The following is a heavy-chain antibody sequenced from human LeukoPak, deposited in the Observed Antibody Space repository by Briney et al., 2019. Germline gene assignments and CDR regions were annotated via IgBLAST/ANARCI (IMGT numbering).Heavy chain of an antibody. Sequence: GGSLRLSCAASGFTFDNYAMHWVRQAPGKGLEWVSRISWNSGNIGYADSVKGRFTISRDNAKNSLYLQMNSLRAEDTALYYCAKDRRGGYSYGYDYWGQGTLVTVSS. J-gene: IGHJ4*02. D-gene: IGHD5-18*01. CDR1: GFTFDNYA. CDR3: AKDRRGGYSYGYDY. CDR2: ISWNSGNI. V-gene: IGHV3-9*01.